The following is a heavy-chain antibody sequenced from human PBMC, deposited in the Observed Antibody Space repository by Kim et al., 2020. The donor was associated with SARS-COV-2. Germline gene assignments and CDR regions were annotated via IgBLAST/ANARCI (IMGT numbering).Heavy chain of an antibody. CDR1: GGTFSSYA. CDR3: ARDRGTMIVVAEGPLDY. J-gene: IGHJ4*02. Sequence: SVKVSCKASGGTFSSYAISWVRQAPGQGLEWMGGIIHIFGTANYAQKFQGRVTITADKSTSTAYMELSSLRSEDTAVYYCARDRGTMIVVAEGPLDYWGQGTLVTVSS. D-gene: IGHD3-22*01. CDR2: IIHIFGTA. V-gene: IGHV1-69*06.